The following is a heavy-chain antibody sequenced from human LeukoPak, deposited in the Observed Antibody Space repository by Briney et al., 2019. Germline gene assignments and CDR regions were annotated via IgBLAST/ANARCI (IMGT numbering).Heavy chain of an antibody. CDR1: GFTVSSNY. D-gene: IGHD5-18*01. CDR3: ARRGHGYGSPFDY. CDR2: IYSGGNT. Sequence: GGSLRLSCAASGFTVSSNYMNWVRQAPGKGLEWVSMIYSGGNTFYTDSVKGRFIISRDNSKNTLDLQMNSLRAEDTAVYYCARRGHGYGSPFDYWGQGTLVTVSS. J-gene: IGHJ4*02. V-gene: IGHV3-66*04.